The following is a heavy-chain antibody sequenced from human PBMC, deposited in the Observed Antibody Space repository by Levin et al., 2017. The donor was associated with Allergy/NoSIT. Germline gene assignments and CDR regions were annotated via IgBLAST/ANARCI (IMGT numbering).Heavy chain of an antibody. D-gene: IGHD3-22*01. J-gene: IGHJ3*02. CDR3: ARDPYDIRGYGGYGAFDI. CDR2: INEDGSEK. V-gene: IGHV3-7*01. CDR1: GFTLSRFW. Sequence: GESLKISCAASGFTLSRFWTTWVRQAPGKGLEWVTNINEDGSEKQYVASVKGRFTISRDYANNSVYLQMSSLRDDDTAIYYCARDPYDIRGYGGYGAFDIWGQGTMVTVSS.